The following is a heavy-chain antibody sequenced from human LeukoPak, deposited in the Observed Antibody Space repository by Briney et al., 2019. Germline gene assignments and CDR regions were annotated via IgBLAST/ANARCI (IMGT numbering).Heavy chain of an antibody. CDR2: IYHSGST. D-gene: IGHD5-12*01. V-gene: IGHV4-4*02. Sequence: PSETLSLTCAVSGGSLSRSYWGGLGRPPPREGLGWVGGIYHSGSTNYNPSLKSRVTISVDKSKNQFSLKLSSVTAADTAVYYCATLLIGGGYDFLHAFDIWGQGTMVTVSS. CDR1: GGSLSRSYW. J-gene: IGHJ3*02. CDR3: ATLLIGGGYDFLHAFDI.